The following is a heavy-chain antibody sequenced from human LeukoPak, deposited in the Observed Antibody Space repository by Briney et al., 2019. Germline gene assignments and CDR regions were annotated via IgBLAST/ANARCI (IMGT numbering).Heavy chain of an antibody. J-gene: IGHJ6*02. Sequence: PGGSLRLSCAASGFTFSTHAMNWVRQAPGKGLEWVSYITNNGSTIYYADSVKGRFTISRDKAENSLYLQMNSLRAEDTAIYYCARDQWLAYYYHGMDVWGQGTTVTVSS. CDR2: ITNNGSTI. CDR1: GFTFSTHA. V-gene: IGHV3-48*03. D-gene: IGHD6-19*01. CDR3: ARDQWLAYYYHGMDV.